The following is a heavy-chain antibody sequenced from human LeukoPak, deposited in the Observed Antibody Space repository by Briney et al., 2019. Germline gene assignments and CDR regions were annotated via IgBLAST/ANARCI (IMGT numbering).Heavy chain of an antibody. J-gene: IGHJ6*02. Sequence: GGSLRLSCAASGFTFNSYAMHWVRQAPGKGLEWVAVISYDGSNKYYADSVKGRFTISRDNSKNTLYLQMNSLRAEDTAVYYCARDRMGAGDYVPYYYYGMDVWGQGTTVTVSS. CDR2: ISYDGSNK. CDR1: GFTFNSYA. CDR3: ARDRMGAGDYVPYYYYGMDV. D-gene: IGHD4-17*01. V-gene: IGHV3-30-3*01.